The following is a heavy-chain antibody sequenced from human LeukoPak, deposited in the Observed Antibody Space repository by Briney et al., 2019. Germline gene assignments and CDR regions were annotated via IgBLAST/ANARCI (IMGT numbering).Heavy chain of an antibody. J-gene: IGHJ4*02. Sequence: PAASVKVSCKVSGYTLTELSMHWVRQAPGQGLEWMGWINPNSGGTNYAQKFQGRVTMTRDTSISTAYMELSRLRSDDTAVYYCARGIAAAGTRYWGQGTLVTVSS. CDR2: INPNSGGT. CDR1: GYTLTELS. D-gene: IGHD6-13*01. CDR3: ARGIAAAGTRY. V-gene: IGHV1-2*02.